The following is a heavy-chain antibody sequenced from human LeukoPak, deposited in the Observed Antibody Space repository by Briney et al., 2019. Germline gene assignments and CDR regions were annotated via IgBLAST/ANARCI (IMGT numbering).Heavy chain of an antibody. Sequence: SETLSLTCTISGGSISGYYWSWIRQPAGKGLEWIGRISTSGSTNSNPSLKSRVTTSVDTSKNQFSLKLSSVIAADTAVYYCARLSDYWGQGTLVTVSS. CDR1: GGSISGYY. CDR3: ARLSDY. J-gene: IGHJ4*02. CDR2: ISTSGST. V-gene: IGHV4-4*07. D-gene: IGHD3-16*01.